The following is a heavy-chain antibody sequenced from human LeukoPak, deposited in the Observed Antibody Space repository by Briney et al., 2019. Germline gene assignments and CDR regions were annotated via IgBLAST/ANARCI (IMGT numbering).Heavy chain of an antibody. Sequence: PGGSLRPSCAASGFTFSSYAMSWVRQAPGKGLEWVSAISGSGGNTYYADSVKGRFTISRDNSKNTLYLQMNSLRAEDTAVYYCAKGLTYYYDSSGYTECAFDIWGQGAMVTVSS. CDR3: AKGLTYYYDSSGYTECAFDI. CDR2: ISGSGGNT. D-gene: IGHD3-22*01. CDR1: GFTFSSYA. V-gene: IGHV3-23*01. J-gene: IGHJ3*02.